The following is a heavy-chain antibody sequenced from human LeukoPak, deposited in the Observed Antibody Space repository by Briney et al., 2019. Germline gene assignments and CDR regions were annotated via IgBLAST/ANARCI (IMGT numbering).Heavy chain of an antibody. CDR1: GFTFDDYG. Sequence: PGGSLRLSCAASGFTFDDYGMSWVRQAPGKGLEWVSGINWNGGSTGYADSVKGRFTISRDNAKNSLYLQMNRLRAEDTAVYYCARVRREMKRSLGRTTEYSYYYYMDVWGKGTTVTVSS. CDR3: ARVRREMKRSLGRTTEYSYYYYMDV. J-gene: IGHJ6*03. D-gene: IGHD1/OR15-1a*01. CDR2: INWNGGST. V-gene: IGHV3-20*04.